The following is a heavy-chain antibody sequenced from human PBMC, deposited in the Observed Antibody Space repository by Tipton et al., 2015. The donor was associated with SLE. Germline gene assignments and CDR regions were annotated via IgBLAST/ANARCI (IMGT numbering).Heavy chain of an antibody. D-gene: IGHD6-13*01. Sequence: QSGAEVKKPGASVKVSCKASGYTFTSYYMHWVRQAPGQGLEWMGIINPSGGSTSYAQKFQGRVTITADESTSTAYMELSSLRSEDTAVYYCAGRDQQLPKYYGMDVWGQGTTVTVSS. CDR1: GYTFTSYY. V-gene: IGHV1-46*01. CDR2: INPSGGST. CDR3: AGRDQQLPKYYGMDV. J-gene: IGHJ6*02.